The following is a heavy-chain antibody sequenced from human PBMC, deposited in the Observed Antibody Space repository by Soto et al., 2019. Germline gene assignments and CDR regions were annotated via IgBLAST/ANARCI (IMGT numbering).Heavy chain of an antibody. V-gene: IGHV5-51*01. CDR2: IHGGDSNT. J-gene: IGHJ4*02. Sequence: EVQLVQSGAEVKKPGESLKISCKGSGYMFTNYWIGWVRQMPGKGLEWMGIIHGGDSNTRYSPSFDGQVTISTDKSINTAYLQWSSLKASDTAMYYCARRVTSSTGWDYWGQGTLVIVSS. D-gene: IGHD6-19*01. CDR3: ARRVTSSTGWDY. CDR1: GYMFTNYW.